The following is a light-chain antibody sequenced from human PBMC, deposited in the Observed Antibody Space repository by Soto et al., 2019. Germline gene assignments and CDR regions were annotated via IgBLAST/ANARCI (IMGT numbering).Light chain of an antibody. CDR2: DAS. Sequence: EFVLTQSPGTLSLSPGERATLSCGASQTVRNNYLAWYQQKPGQAPRLLIYDASSRATGIPDRFSGGGSGTDFTLTISSLQSDDVAVYYCQQYNDWPQTFGQGTKVDIK. CDR3: QQYNDWPQT. V-gene: IGKV3-20*01. J-gene: IGKJ1*01. CDR1: QTVRNNY.